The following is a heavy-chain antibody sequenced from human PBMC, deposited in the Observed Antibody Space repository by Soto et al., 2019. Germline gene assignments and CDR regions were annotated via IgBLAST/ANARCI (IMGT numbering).Heavy chain of an antibody. V-gene: IGHV3-33*01. CDR3: ARERENYDNSGYSSWFDP. Sequence: SLRLSCAASGFSFSSYGMHWVRQAPGKGLEWVAVIWYDGSKKYYADSVKGRFTISRDNSKNTLYVQMNSLRAEDTAVYYCARERENYDNSGYSSWFDPWGQGTLVTVSS. CDR1: GFSFSSYG. J-gene: IGHJ5*02. CDR2: IWYDGSKK. D-gene: IGHD3-22*01.